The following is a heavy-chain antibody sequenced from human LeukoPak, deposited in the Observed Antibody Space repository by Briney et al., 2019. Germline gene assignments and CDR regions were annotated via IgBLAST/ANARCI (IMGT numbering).Heavy chain of an antibody. V-gene: IGHV3-23*01. D-gene: IGHD5-24*01. J-gene: IGHJ2*01. CDR3: AKGRDGYYYWYFDL. Sequence: GGSLRLSCAASGFTFSSYAMSWVRQAPGKGLEWVSAISGSGGSTYYADSVKGRFTISRDNSKNTLYLQMNSLRAEDTAVHYCAKGRDGYYYWYFDLWGRGTLVTVSS. CDR1: GFTFSSYA. CDR2: ISGSGGST.